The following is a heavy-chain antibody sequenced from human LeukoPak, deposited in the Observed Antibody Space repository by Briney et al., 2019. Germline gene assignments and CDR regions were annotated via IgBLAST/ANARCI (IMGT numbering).Heavy chain of an antibody. CDR2: FHNSGTS. J-gene: IGHJ4*02. D-gene: IGHD1/OR15-1a*01. Sequence: SETLSLTCTVSDDSISDYYRGWIRQPPGKGLEWIGYFHNSGTSTYNPSLKSRVTISVDTSKNQFSLKLSSVTAADTAVYYCARHGRTVYHGRKPFDYWGQGTLVTVSS. V-gene: IGHV4-59*08. CDR1: DDSISDYY. CDR3: ARHGRTVYHGRKPFDY.